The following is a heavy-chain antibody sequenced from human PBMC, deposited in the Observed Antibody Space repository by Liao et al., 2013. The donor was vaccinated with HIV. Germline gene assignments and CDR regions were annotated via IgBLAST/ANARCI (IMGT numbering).Heavy chain of an antibody. CDR2: VYSNGDT. J-gene: IGHJ3*02. CDR1: GGPINNNY. D-gene: IGHD2/OR15-2a*01. V-gene: IGHV4-4*07. CDR3: ARGRVGANMYDAFDI. Sequence: QVQLQQWGAGLVEPSETLSLVCTVSGGPINNNYWNWIRQTAGRGLEWIGRVYSNGDTYSSPSLKSRVTMSVDTSKNQFSLNMTSMIAADTAVYYCARGRVGANMYDAFDIWGQGTLVTVSS.